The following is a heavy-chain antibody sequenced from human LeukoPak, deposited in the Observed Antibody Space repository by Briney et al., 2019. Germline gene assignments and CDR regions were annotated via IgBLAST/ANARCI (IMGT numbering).Heavy chain of an antibody. CDR2: INPSGGST. V-gene: IGHV1-46*01. CDR3: ARDGEVAAAGYSDY. D-gene: IGHD6-13*01. J-gene: IGHJ4*02. CDR1: GYTFTSYY. Sequence: ASVNVSCTASGYTFTSYYMHWVRQAPGQGLEWMGIINPSGGSTSYAQKFQGRVTMARDTSTSTVYMELSSLRSEDTAVYYCARDGEVAAAGYSDYWGQGTLVTVSS.